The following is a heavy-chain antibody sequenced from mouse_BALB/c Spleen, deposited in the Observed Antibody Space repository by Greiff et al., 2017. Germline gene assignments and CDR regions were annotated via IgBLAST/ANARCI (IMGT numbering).Heavy chain of an antibody. CDR3: ASGITTHYAMDY. D-gene: IGHD2-4*01. Sequence: QVQLKQSGAELARPGASVKLSCKASGYTFTSYWMQWVKQRPGQGLEWIGAIYPGDGDTRYTQKFKGKATLTADKSSSTAYMQLSSLASEDSAVYYCASGITTHYAMDYWGQGTSVTVSS. J-gene: IGHJ4*01. V-gene: IGHV1-87*01. CDR1: GYTFTSYW. CDR2: IYPGDGDT.